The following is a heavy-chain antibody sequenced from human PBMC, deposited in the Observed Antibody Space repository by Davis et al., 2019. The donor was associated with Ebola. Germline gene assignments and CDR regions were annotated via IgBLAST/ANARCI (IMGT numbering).Heavy chain of an antibody. V-gene: IGHV3-30-3*01. J-gene: IGHJ4*02. CDR1: GFTFSDYY. CDR2: ISYDGSNK. Sequence: PGGSLRLSCAASGFTFSDYYMSWIRQAPGKGLEWVAVISYDGSNKYYADSVKGRFTISRDNSKNTLYLQMNSLRAEDTAVYYCARARYSYAYFDYWGQGTLVTVSS. D-gene: IGHD5-18*01. CDR3: ARARYSYAYFDY.